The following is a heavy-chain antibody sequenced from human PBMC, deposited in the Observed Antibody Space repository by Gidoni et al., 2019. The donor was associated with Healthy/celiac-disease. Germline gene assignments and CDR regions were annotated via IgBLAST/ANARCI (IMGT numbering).Heavy chain of an antibody. D-gene: IGHD5-12*01. V-gene: IGHV4-39*01. Sequence: QLQLQESGPGLVKPSETLSLTCTVSGGSISSSSYYWGWIRQPPGKGLEWIGSIYYSGSTYYNPSLKSRVTISVDTSKNQFSLKLSSVTAADTAVYYCARQWVGYSGYDLDYYYGMDVWGQGTTVTVSS. CDR1: GGSISSSSYY. CDR3: ARQWVGYSGYDLDYYYGMDV. J-gene: IGHJ6*02. CDR2: IYYSGST.